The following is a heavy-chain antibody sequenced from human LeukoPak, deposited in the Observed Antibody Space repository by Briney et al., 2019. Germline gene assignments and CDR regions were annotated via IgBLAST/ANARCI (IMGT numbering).Heavy chain of an antibody. CDR1: GGSISSGDYY. V-gene: IGHV4-30-4*01. CDR2: IYYTGST. Sequence: PSQTLSLTCTVSGGSISSGDYYWTWIRQPPGKGLEWIAYIYYTGSTYYNPSLKSRVTISVDTSKNQFSLKMTSLTAADTAVYYCARDNYDSSGYYEHALDLWGQGTMVTVSS. D-gene: IGHD3-22*01. J-gene: IGHJ3*01. CDR3: ARDNYDSSGYYEHALDL.